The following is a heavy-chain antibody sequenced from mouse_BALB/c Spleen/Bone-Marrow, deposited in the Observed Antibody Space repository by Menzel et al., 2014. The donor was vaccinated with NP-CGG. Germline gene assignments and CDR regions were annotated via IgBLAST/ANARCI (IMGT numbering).Heavy chain of an antibody. Sequence: LVRTGASVKISCKASGYSFTGYYIHWVRQSHGKSLEWIGYISSYNDATNYNQKFKGKATFTLDTSSSAAYMQFNSLTSEDSAVCYCARNFDSWGQGTTLTVSS. V-gene: IGHV1S34*01. CDR1: GYSFTGYY. CDR3: ARNFDS. J-gene: IGHJ2*01. CDR2: ISSYNDAT.